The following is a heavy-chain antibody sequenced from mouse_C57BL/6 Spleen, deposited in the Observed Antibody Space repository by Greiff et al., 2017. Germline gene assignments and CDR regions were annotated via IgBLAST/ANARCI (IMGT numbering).Heavy chain of an antibody. CDR2: INPYNGGT. CDR1: GYTFTDYY. V-gene: IGHV1-19*01. CDR3: AREDGYPFDY. J-gene: IGHJ2*01. D-gene: IGHD2-3*01. Sequence: VQLQQSGPVLVKPGASVKMSCKASGYTFTDYYVNWVKQSHGKSLEWIGVINPYNGGTSYNQKFKGKATLTVDKSSSTAYMELNSLTSEDSAVYYCAREDGYPFDYWGQGTTLTVSS.